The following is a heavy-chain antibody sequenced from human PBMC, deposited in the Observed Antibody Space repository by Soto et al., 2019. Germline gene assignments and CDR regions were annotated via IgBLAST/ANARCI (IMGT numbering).Heavy chain of an antibody. CDR2: INHSGST. V-gene: IGHV4-34*01. Sequence: SETLSLTCAVYGGSFSGYYWSWIRQPPGKGLEWIGEINHSGSTNYNPSLKSRVTISVDTSKNQFSLKLSSVTAADTAVYYCARVVGPEEDRFIVDYYYMDVWGKGTTVTVSS. CDR1: GGSFSGYY. D-gene: IGHD3-16*02. J-gene: IGHJ6*03. CDR3: ARVVGPEEDRFIVDYYYMDV.